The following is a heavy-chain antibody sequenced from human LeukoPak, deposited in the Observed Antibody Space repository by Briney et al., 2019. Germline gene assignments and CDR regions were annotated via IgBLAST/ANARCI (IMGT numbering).Heavy chain of an antibody. J-gene: IGHJ6*03. Sequence: GGSLRLSCAASGFTFSSYSMNWVRQAPGKGLEWVSSISSSSSYIYYADSVKGRFTISRDNAKNSLYLQMNSLRAEDTAVYYRARGGRITIFGVDSYYMDVWGKGTTVTVSS. CDR1: GFTFSSYS. CDR3: ARGGRITIFGVDSYYMDV. D-gene: IGHD3-3*01. V-gene: IGHV3-21*01. CDR2: ISSSSSYI.